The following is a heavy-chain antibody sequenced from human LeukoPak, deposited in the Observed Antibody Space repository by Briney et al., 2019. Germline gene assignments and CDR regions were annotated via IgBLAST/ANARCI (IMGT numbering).Heavy chain of an antibody. V-gene: IGHV1-69*05. CDR2: IIPIFVTA. Sequence: SVKVSCKASVGTFSSYAISWVRQAPGQGREWMVRIIPIFVTANYAQKFQGRVTITTDESTSTAYMEMSSLRSEDTAVYYCAGKYSSSWYGLDYWGQGTLVTVSS. J-gene: IGHJ4*02. CDR1: VGTFSSYA. CDR3: AGKYSSSWYGLDY. D-gene: IGHD6-13*01.